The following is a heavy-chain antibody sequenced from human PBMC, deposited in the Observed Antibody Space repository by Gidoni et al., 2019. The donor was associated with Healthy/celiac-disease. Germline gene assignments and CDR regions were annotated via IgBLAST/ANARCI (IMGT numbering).Heavy chain of an antibody. CDR1: GGSISSSY. V-gene: IGHV4-59*01. CDR3: ASSGSRRDDPTYDVWSGTWFDP. J-gene: IGHJ5*02. D-gene: IGHD3-3*01. CDR2: IYYSGST. Sequence: QVQLQESGPGRVKPSETLALTCTVSGGSISSSYWSWIRPPPGKGLEWIGYIYYSGSTNYNPSLKSRVTISVDTSKNQFSLKLSSVTAADTAVYYCASSGSRRDDPTYDVWSGTWFDPWGQGTLVTVSS.